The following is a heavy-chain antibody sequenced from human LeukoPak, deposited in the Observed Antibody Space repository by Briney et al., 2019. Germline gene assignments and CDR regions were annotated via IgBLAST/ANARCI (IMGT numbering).Heavy chain of an antibody. CDR3: ARVGFYDGSSGYPRCFDY. J-gene: IGHJ4*02. CDR2: IYHSGST. CDR1: GGSISSSNW. D-gene: IGHD3-22*01. Sequence: SGTLSLTCAVSGGSISSSNWWSWVRQPPGKGLEWIGEIYHSGSTNYNPSLKSRVTILVDKSKNQFSLKLSSVTAADTAVYYCARVGFYDGSSGYPRCFDYWGQGTLVTVSS. V-gene: IGHV4-4*02.